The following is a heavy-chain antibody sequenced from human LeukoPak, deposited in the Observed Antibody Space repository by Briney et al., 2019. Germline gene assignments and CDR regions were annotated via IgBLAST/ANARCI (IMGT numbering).Heavy chain of an antibody. CDR2: ISAYNGNT. V-gene: IGHV1-18*01. J-gene: IGHJ4*02. CDR3: ARGYVDYVGY. Sequence: AASVKVSFKSSGYTFTSYGISWVRQARAQGLEGMGWISAYNGNTNYAQKLQGRITMTTDTSTSTAYRELRSLRSDDAAVYYCARGYVDYVGYWGQGTLVTVSS. CDR1: GYTFTSYG. D-gene: IGHD3-16*01.